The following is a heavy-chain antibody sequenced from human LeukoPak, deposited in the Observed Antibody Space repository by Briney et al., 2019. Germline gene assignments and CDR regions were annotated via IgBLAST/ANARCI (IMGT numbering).Heavy chain of an antibody. J-gene: IGHJ4*02. Sequence: GGSLRLSCAASGFTFSSYWMNWARQAPGKGLEWVASINHNGNVNYYVDSVKGRFTISRDNAKNSLYLQMNSLRADDTAVYYCARDKIVGPTTLDYWGQGTLVTVSS. CDR1: GFTFSSYW. CDR3: ARDKIVGPTTLDY. D-gene: IGHD1-26*01. V-gene: IGHV3-7*01. CDR2: INHNGNVN.